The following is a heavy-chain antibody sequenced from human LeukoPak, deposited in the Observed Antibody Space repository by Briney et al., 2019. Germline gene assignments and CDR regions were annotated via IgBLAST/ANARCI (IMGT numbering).Heavy chain of an antibody. Sequence: GGSLRLSCAASGFTFSSYGMHWVRQAPGKGLEWVAFIRYDGSNKYYADSVKGRFTISRDNSKNTLYLQMNSLRAEDTAVYYCARGLGDYDYVWGSPPFDYWGQGTLVTVSS. CDR2: IRYDGSNK. J-gene: IGHJ4*02. D-gene: IGHD3-16*01. CDR3: ARGLGDYDYVWGSPPFDY. CDR1: GFTFSSYG. V-gene: IGHV3-30*02.